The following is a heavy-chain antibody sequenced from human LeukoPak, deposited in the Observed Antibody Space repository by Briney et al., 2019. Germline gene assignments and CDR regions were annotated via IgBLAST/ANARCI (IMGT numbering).Heavy chain of an antibody. CDR2: INPNSGGT. CDR3: ARDLKVGTDWLSIRWAFDI. J-gene: IGHJ3*02. D-gene: IGHD3-9*01. V-gene: IGHV1-2*02. CDR1: GYTFTGYY. Sequence: ASVKVSCKASGYTFTGYYMHWVRQAPGQGLEWMGWINPNSGGTNYAQKFQGRVTMTRDTSISTAYMELSRLRSDDTAVYYCARDLKVGTDWLSIRWAFDIWGQGTMVTVSS.